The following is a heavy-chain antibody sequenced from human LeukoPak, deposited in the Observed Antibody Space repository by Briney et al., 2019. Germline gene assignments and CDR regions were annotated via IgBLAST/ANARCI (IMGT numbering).Heavy chain of an antibody. J-gene: IGHJ6*02. CDR1: GGSITTYY. CDR3: ARHYRGGIAAAGTLSYYYYGMDV. Sequence: PSETVSLTCSVSGGSITTYYWSWIRQPPGKGLEWIGYIYYSGSTNYNPSLKSRVTISVDTSKNQFSLKLSSVTAADTAVYYCARHYRGGIAAAGTLSYYYYGMDVWGQGTTVTVSS. D-gene: IGHD6-13*01. CDR2: IYYSGST. V-gene: IGHV4-59*08.